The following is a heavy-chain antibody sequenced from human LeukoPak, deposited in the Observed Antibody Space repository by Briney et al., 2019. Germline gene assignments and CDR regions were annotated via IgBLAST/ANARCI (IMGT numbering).Heavy chain of an antibody. J-gene: IGHJ6*03. Sequence: SVKVSCKASGGTFSSYAISWVRQAPGQGLEWMGGIIPIFGTANYAQKFQGRVTITADESTSTAYMELSSLRSEDTAVYYCARDRGGATTRYYYYYMDVWGKGTTVTISS. CDR3: ARDRGGATTRYYYYYMDV. CDR1: GGTFSSYA. CDR2: IIPIFGTA. V-gene: IGHV1-69*13. D-gene: IGHD1-26*01.